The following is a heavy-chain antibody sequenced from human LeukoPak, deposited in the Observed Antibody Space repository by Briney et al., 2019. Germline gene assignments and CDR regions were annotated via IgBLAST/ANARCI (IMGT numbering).Heavy chain of an antibody. J-gene: IGHJ6*04. Sequence: SETLSLTCGVYGGSFSGYYWSWLRQPPGKGLEWIGEINHSGSTNYNPSLKSRVTISVDTSKNQFSLKLSSVRAADTSVYYCARVGALGYCSSTSCPVYYYGMDVWGKGTTVTVSS. CDR1: GGSFSGYY. V-gene: IGHV4-34*01. CDR3: ARVGALGYCSSTSCPVYYYGMDV. D-gene: IGHD2-2*01. CDR2: INHSGST.